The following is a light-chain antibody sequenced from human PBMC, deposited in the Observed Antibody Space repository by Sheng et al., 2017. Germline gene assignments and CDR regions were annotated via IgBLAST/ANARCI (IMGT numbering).Light chain of an antibody. V-gene: IGKV1-9*01. CDR2: AAS. CDR3: QQLNSYPQV. J-gene: IGKJ4*01. Sequence: DIQMTQSPSSLSASVGDRVTITCQASQGVSNYLNWYQQKPGIAPKLLIYAASTLQSGVPSRFSGSGSGTDFTLTISSLQPEDFATYYCQQLNSYPQVFGGGTKVEIK. CDR1: QGVSNY.